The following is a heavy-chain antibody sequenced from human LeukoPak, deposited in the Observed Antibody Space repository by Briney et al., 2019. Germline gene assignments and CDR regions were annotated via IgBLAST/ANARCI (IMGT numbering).Heavy chain of an antibody. J-gene: IGHJ4*02. Sequence: SETLSLTCAVSGYSIGSGYYWVWIRQPPGKELEWIGSVYHTGSTFYHPSLKSRVTISLDTSRNQLSLRPTSVTAEDTAVYYCASHDTYYYDRSSPFFDYWGQGTLVTVSS. CDR1: GYSIGSGYY. D-gene: IGHD3-22*01. CDR3: ASHDTYYYDRSSPFFDY. V-gene: IGHV4-38-2*01. CDR2: VYHTGST.